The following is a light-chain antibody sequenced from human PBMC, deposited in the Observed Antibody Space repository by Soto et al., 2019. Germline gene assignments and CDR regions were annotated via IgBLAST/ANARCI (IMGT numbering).Light chain of an antibody. CDR3: QSYDNSLV. V-gene: IGLV1-40*01. CDR1: SSNIGAGFD. Sequence: QSVLTQPPSVSGAPGQRVTISCTGSSSNIGAGFDVHWYQQLPGTAPKLLIYRNTNRPSGVPDRFSGSKSGSSASLAITGLQAEDEADYYCQSYDNSLVFGTGTKVTVL. J-gene: IGLJ1*01. CDR2: RNT.